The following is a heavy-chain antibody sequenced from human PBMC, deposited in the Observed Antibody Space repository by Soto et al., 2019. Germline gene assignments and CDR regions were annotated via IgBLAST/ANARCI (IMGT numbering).Heavy chain of an antibody. CDR1: GGSFSGYY. J-gene: IGHJ6*02. CDR3: ARNVLRFLEWPRAGYYYYYGMDV. D-gene: IGHD3-3*01. V-gene: IGHV4-34*01. CDR2: INHSGST. Sequence: WETLSLTCAVYGGSFSGYYWSWIRQPPGKGLEWIGEINHSGSTNYNPSLKSRVTISVDTSKNQFSLKLSSVTAADTAVYYCARNVLRFLEWPRAGYYYYYGMDVWGQGTTVTVSS.